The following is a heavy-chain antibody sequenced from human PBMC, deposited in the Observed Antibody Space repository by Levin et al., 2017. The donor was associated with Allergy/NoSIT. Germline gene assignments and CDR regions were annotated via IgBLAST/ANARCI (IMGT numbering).Heavy chain of an antibody. CDR1: GFTFSSYA. V-gene: IGHV3-23*01. Sequence: ASVKVSCAASGFTFSSYAMSWVRQAPGKGLEWVSAISGSGGSTYYADSVKGRFTISRDNSKNTLYLQMNSLRAEDTAVYYCAKGKAGSVVNWFDPWGQGTLVTVSS. CDR2: ISGSGGST. CDR3: AKGKAGSVVNWFDP. D-gene: IGHD4-23*01. J-gene: IGHJ5*02.